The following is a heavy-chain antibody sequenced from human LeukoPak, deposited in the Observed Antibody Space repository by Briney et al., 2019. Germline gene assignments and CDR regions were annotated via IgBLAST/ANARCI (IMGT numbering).Heavy chain of an antibody. CDR3: ARGRKLLWFGELFEKAGGAFDI. J-gene: IGHJ3*02. D-gene: IGHD3-10*01. V-gene: IGHV3-30*02. Sequence: GGSLRLSCAASRFTFSSYGMHWVRQAPGKGLEWVAYIQYDGSNEQYADSVKGRFSISRDSSKNILYLQMNSLRAEDTAVYYCARGRKLLWFGELFEKAGGAFDIWGQGTMVTVSS. CDR2: IQYDGSNE. CDR1: RFTFSSYG.